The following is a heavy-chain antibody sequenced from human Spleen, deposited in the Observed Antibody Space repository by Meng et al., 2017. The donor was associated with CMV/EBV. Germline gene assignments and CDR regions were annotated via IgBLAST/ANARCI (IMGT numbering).Heavy chain of an antibody. Sequence: ASVKVSCKISGSTLTELSMHWVRQAPGKGLEWMGGFDPEDGEAIYAQEFQGRVTMNQDTSADTAYMELSSLRSDDTAVYYCARIRQYYYDSSGSSCFDPWGQGTLVTVSS. CDR2: FDPEDGEA. J-gene: IGHJ5*02. CDR3: ARIRQYYYDSSGSSCFDP. CDR1: GSTLTELS. D-gene: IGHD3-22*01. V-gene: IGHV1-24*01.